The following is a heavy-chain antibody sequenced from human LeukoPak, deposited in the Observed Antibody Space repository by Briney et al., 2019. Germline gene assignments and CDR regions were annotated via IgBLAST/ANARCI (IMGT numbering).Heavy chain of an antibody. J-gene: IGHJ4*02. CDR2: ITSSGRYI. Sequence: GGSLRLSCAASGFTVSSNYMNWVRRAPGKGLEWASSITSSGRYIYYADSVKGRFTISRDNAENSLYLQMDSLTAEDTAVYYCTRKGSQWDFLVDYWGQGTRVTVSP. D-gene: IGHD2/OR15-2a*01. CDR3: TRKGSQWDFLVDY. CDR1: GFTVSSNY. V-gene: IGHV3-21*01.